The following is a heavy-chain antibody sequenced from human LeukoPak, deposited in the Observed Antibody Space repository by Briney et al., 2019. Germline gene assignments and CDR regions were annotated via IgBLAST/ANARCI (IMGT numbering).Heavy chain of an antibody. D-gene: IGHD2-2*01. Sequence: SETQSLTCAVSGGSISSGGYSWSWIRQPPGKGLEWIGYIYHSGSTYYNPSLKSRVTISVDRSKNQFSLKLSSVTAADTAVYYCARVHCSSTSCLFDYWGQGTLVTVSS. CDR2: IYHSGST. J-gene: IGHJ4*02. CDR3: ARVHCSSTSCLFDY. CDR1: GGSISSGGYS. V-gene: IGHV4-30-2*01.